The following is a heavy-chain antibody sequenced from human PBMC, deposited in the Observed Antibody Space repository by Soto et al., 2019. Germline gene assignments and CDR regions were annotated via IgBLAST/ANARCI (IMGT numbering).Heavy chain of an antibody. V-gene: IGHV1-18*01. CDR1: GYTFTSYG. CDR3: ARVDWSVVRGVIIRYYYGMDV. CDR2: ISAYNGNT. D-gene: IGHD3-10*01. J-gene: IGHJ6*02. Sequence: ASVKVSCKASGYTFTSYGISWVRQAPGQGLEWMGWISAYNGNTNYAQKLQGRVTMTTDTSTSTAYMELRSLRSDDTAVYYCARVDWSVVRGVIIRYYYGMDVWG.